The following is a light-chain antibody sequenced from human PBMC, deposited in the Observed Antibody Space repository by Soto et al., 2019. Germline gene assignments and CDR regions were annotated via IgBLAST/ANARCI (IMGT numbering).Light chain of an antibody. V-gene: IGKV1-5*03. CDR2: KTS. CDR3: QQLGT. CDR1: RSVSSW. J-gene: IGKJ1*01. Sequence: DILMTQSPSTLSASVGDRVTITCRPSRSVSSWLAWYQQKPGKAPKLLIYKTSDLARGVPSRFSGSGSGAEFTLTITSLQPDDFASYYCQQLGTFGQGTKVEV.